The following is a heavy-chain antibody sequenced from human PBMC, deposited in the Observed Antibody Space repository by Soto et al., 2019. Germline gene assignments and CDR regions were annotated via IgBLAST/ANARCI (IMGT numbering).Heavy chain of an antibody. CDR1: GFTFSIFA. CDR3: AKPISGYYAPSDQ. CDR2: ISDSGGST. D-gene: IGHD3-22*01. J-gene: IGHJ4*02. Sequence: RESLTLSCAPSGFTFSIFAISWVRRARGKGLEWVSVISDSGGSTYYADSVRGRFTISRDNSKSTLFLQMNSLRGDDTAIYYCAKPISGYYAPSDQWGQGT. V-gene: IGHV3-23*01.